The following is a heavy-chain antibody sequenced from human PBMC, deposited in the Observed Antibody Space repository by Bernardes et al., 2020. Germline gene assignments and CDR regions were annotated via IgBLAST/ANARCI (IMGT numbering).Heavy chain of an antibody. CDR1: GGSIRSSSYY. CDR2: IYYSGIT. V-gene: IGHV4-39*01. J-gene: IGHJ4*02. CDR3: ASVPLSRIAVAEYYFDY. D-gene: IGHD6-19*01. Sequence: SETLSLTCTVSGGSIRSSSYYWGWLLQPPGKGLEWIGSIYYSGITYYNPSLKSRVTISVDTSKNQFSLKLSSVTAADTAVYYCASVPLSRIAVAEYYFDYWGQGTLVTVSS.